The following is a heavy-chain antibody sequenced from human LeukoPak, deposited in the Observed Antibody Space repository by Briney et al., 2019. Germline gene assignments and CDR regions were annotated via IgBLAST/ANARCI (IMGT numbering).Heavy chain of an antibody. J-gene: IGHJ4*02. CDR1: GGSITGYY. D-gene: IGHD3-22*01. Sequence: SETLSLTCTVPGGSITGYYWNWIRQPAGQGLEWLGRVYSSGVGNYNPSLTSRVTMSVDTSKNQFSLKLTSLTAADTAVYYCAREEFLHEIDSSGYFVYWGQGTLVSVSS. CDR3: AREEFLHEIDSSGYFVY. CDR2: VYSSGVG. V-gene: IGHV4-4*07.